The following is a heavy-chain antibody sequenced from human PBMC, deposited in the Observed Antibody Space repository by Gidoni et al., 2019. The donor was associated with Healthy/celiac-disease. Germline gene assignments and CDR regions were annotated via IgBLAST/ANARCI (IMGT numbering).Heavy chain of an antibody. CDR2: IYTSGST. D-gene: IGHD6-19*01. CDR1: GGSISSGSYY. V-gene: IGHV4-61*02. Sequence: QVQLQESGPGLVKPSQTLSLTCTVSGGSISSGSYYWSWIRQPAGKGLEWIGRIYTSGSTNYYPSLKSRVTISVDTSKNQFSLKLSSVTAADTAVYYCATWGSGSINGYGYWGQGTLVTVSS. CDR3: ATWGSGSINGYGY. J-gene: IGHJ4*02.